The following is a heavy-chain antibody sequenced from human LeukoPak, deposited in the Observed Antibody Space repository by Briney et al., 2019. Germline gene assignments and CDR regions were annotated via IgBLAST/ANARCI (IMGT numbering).Heavy chain of an antibody. J-gene: IGHJ4*02. CDR3: ARGCSSSSCYTFDY. CDR1: GFTVSSNY. CDR2: IYSDGST. Sequence: GGSLRLSCAASGFTVSSNYMSWVRQAPGKGLEWVSLIYSDGSTYYADSVKGRFTISKDNSKNTLYLQMNSLRAEDTAVYYCARGCSSSSCYTFDYWGQGTVVTVSS. V-gene: IGHV3-66*01. D-gene: IGHD2-2*01.